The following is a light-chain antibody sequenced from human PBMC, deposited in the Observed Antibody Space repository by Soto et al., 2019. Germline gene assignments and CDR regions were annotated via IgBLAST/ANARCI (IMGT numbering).Light chain of an antibody. CDR3: QQSLSTLLT. CDR2: GAS. J-gene: IGKJ4*01. CDR1: QSISGY. Sequence: DIQMTQSPSSLSASVGDRVTITCRASQSISGYLNWYQQKPGKAPKVLISGASTRHNGVPSRFSGRGSGTDFTLTSSSLQPEDVATYYCQQSLSTLLTFGGGTKVEIK. V-gene: IGKV1-39*01.